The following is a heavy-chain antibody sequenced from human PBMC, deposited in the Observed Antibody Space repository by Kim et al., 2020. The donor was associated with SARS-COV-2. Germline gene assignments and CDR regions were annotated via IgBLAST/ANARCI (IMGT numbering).Heavy chain of an antibody. J-gene: IGHJ3*02. D-gene: IGHD1-26*01. V-gene: IGHV1-3*01. CDR3: ATSGSYADAFDI. Sequence: KYSPKFQGRVTITRDTSASTAYMELSSLRSEDTAVYYCATSGSYADAFDIWGQGTMVTVSS.